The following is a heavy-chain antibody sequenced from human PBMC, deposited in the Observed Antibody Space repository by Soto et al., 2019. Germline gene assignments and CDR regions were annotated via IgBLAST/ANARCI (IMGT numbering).Heavy chain of an antibody. CDR3: ARAVLCAVVYIGF. CDR2: IYPSETT. Sequence: SETLSLTCAISGASISTRGYTWTWIRQSPGKGLEWIGYIYPSETTNYKPSLKSRVTISLEPSRNRFSLTVNSATAADTAVYYCARAVLCAVVYIGFWGPRTTGTVSS. D-gene: IGHD2-21*01. V-gene: IGHV4-30-2*06. CDR1: GASISTRGYT. J-gene: IGHJ6*02.